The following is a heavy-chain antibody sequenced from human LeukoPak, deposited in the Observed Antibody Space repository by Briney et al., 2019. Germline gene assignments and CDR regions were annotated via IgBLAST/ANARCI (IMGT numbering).Heavy chain of an antibody. Sequence: GGSLRLSCAASRFTFSSYSMNWVRQAPGKGLEWVSYISSSSSTIYYADSVKGRFTISRDNAKNSLYLQMNSLRAEDTAVYYCARGKYSSGLNYFDYWGQGTLVTVSS. CDR2: ISSSSSTI. CDR1: RFTFSSYS. J-gene: IGHJ4*02. CDR3: ARGKYSSGLNYFDY. V-gene: IGHV3-48*04. D-gene: IGHD6-19*01.